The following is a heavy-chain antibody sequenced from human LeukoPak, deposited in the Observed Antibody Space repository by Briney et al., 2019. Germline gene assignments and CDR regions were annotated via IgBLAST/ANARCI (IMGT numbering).Heavy chain of an antibody. CDR3: ARASEGVVMATTKYYFDY. V-gene: IGHV3-7*01. CDR1: GFTFSSYW. J-gene: IGHJ4*02. Sequence: GGSLRLSCAASGFTFSSYWMTWVRQAPGKGLEWVANIKQDGSEKYYVDSMKGRFTISRDNAKNSLYLQMNSLRAEDTAVYYCARASEGVVMATTKYYFDYWGQGTLVTVSS. D-gene: IGHD3-3*01. CDR2: IKQDGSEK.